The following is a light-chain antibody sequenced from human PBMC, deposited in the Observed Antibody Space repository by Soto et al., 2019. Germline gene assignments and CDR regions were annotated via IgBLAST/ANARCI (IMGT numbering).Light chain of an antibody. J-gene: IGKJ2*01. Sequence: IVMTQTPLSLSVTPGQPASLSCSSSQSLLHSDGRTYLFWYLEKPGQPPQLLIHEVSNRFSGVPDRFSGSGSGTDFTLKISRVEAGDVGIYYCMKNKHLPYTFGQGTKLELK. CDR2: EVS. V-gene: IGKV2D-29*01. CDR3: MKNKHLPYT. CDR1: QSLLHSDGRTY.